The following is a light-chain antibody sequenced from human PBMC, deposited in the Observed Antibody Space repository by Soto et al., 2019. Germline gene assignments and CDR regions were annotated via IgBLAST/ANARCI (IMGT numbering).Light chain of an antibody. V-gene: IGKV3-20*01. CDR1: QSVGNN. CDR3: QQYGSSSWT. Sequence: EIVLTHSRDTLSVSPRERATLSWIASQSVGNNLAWNRQQPGQAPRLLIYGASSRATGIPDRFSGSGSGTDFTLTISRLEPEDFAVYYCQQYGSSSWTFGQGTKVDI. J-gene: IGKJ1*01. CDR2: GAS.